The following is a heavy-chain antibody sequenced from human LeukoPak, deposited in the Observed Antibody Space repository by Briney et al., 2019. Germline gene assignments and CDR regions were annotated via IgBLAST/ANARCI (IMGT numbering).Heavy chain of an antibody. CDR1: GYTFTSYY. CDR2: INPSGGSS. Sequence: GASVKVSRKASGYTFTSYYMHWVRQAPEQGLEWMGIINPSGGSSSYAQKFQGRVTMTRDTSTSTVYMELSSLSSADTAVYYCARSTVITSLDYWGQGTLVTVSS. J-gene: IGHJ4*02. CDR3: ARSTVITSLDY. V-gene: IGHV1-46*01. D-gene: IGHD4-17*01.